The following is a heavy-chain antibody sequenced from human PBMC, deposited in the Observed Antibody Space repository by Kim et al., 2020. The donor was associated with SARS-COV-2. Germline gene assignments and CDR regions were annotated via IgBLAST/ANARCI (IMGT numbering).Heavy chain of an antibody. J-gene: IGHJ4*02. V-gene: IGHV4-39*01. Sequence: DPARKSRVTISVDTSKNQFSLKLSSVTAADTAVYYCARHYVGSDRSFDYWGQGTLVTVSS. CDR3: ARHYVGSDRSFDY. D-gene: IGHD1-26*01.